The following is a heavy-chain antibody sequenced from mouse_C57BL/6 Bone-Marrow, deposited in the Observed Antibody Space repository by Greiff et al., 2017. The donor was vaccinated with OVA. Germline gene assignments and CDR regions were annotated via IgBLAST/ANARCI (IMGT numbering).Heavy chain of an antibody. V-gene: IGHV5-4*01. CDR1: GFTFSSYA. D-gene: IGHD2-3*01. Sequence: EVMLVESGGGLVKPGGSLKLSCAASGFTFSSYAMSWVRQTPEKRLEWVATISDGGSSTYYPDNVKGRFTISRDNAKNNLYLQMSHLKSEDTAMYYCARDNDGYYVGYFDYWGQGTTLTVSS. CDR2: ISDGGSST. CDR3: ARDNDGYYVGYFDY. J-gene: IGHJ2*01.